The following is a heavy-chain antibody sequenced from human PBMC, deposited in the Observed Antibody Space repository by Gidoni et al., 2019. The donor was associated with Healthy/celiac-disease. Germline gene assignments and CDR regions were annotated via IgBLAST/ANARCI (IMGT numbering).Heavy chain of an antibody. J-gene: IGHJ3*02. Sequence: QLQLQESGPGLVKPSETLSLTCTVSGGSISSSSYYWGWIRQPPGKGLEWIGSIYYSGSTYYNPSLKSRVTISVDTSKNQFSLKLSSVTAADTAVYYCARDEDSSGWYYAFDIWGQGTMVTVSS. CDR3: ARDEDSSGWYYAFDI. V-gene: IGHV4-39*07. CDR2: IYYSGST. CDR1: GGSISSSSYY. D-gene: IGHD6-19*01.